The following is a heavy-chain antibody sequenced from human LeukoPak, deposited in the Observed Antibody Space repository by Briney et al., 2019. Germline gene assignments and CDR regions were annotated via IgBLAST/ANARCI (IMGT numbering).Heavy chain of an antibody. J-gene: IGHJ3*02. CDR1: GGSFSGYY. Sequence: SETLSLTCAVYGGSFSGYYWSWIRQPPGKGLEWIGEINHSGSTNYNPSLKSRVTISVDTSKNQFSLKLSSVTAADTAVYYCVGHYCDSSGHHRAAFDIWGQGTMVTSLQ. V-gene: IGHV4-34*01. CDR2: INHSGST. D-gene: IGHD3-22*01. CDR3: VGHYCDSSGHHRAAFDI.